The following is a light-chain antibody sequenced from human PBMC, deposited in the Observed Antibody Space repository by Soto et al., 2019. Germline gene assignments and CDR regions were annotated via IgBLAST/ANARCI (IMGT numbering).Light chain of an antibody. CDR3: QQYNSYTWT. V-gene: IGKV1-5*01. J-gene: IGKJ1*01. CDR2: DAS. Sequence: LSASVGDRVTITCRASQSISSWLAWYQQKPGKAPKLLIYDASSLESGVPSRFSGSGSGTEFTLTISSLQPDDFATYYCQQYNSYTWTFGQGTKV. CDR1: QSISSW.